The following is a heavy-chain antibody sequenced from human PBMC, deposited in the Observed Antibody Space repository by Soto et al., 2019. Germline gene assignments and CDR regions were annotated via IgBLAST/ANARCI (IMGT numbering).Heavy chain of an antibody. D-gene: IGHD3-22*01. CDR2: IYPGDSDT. CDR3: ARQETYYYDSSGYSPNAFDI. CDR1: GYSFTSYW. J-gene: IGHJ3*02. V-gene: IGHV5-51*01. Sequence: GESLKISCKGSGYSFTSYWIGWVRQMPGKGLEWMGIIYPGDSDTRYSPSFQGQVTISADKSISTAYLQCSSLKASDTAMYYCARQETYYYDSSGYSPNAFDIWGQGTMVTVSS.